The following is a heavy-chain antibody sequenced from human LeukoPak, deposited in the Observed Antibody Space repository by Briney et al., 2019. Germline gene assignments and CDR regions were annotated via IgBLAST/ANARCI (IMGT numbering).Heavy chain of an antibody. CDR2: ISHSGNTI. CDR3: ASSFRGSYFDC. J-gene: IGHJ4*02. D-gene: IGHD3-16*01. CDR1: GFMFSDYY. V-gene: IGHV3-11*01. Sequence: GGSLRLSCAASGFMFSDYYRSWIRQAPGKGLEWVSYISHSGNTIHYADSVKGRFPISRDNAKNSLYLPMNSLRAEDTAVYYCASSFRGSYFDCWGQGTLVTVSS.